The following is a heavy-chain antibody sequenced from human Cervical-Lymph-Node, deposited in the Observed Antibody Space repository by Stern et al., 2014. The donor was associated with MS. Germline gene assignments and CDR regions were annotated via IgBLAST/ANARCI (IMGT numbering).Heavy chain of an antibody. Sequence: QVQLVQSGSEVKKPGASVKVSCKASEYTHNNYLIHWVRQAPGQRPDWVGVIKPSGATNYAQKVQDRVTMTTDASTSTFYMELSRLRSEDTAVYYCAVRYCSGGRCYSVPDVWGQGTTVIVSS. V-gene: IGHV1-46*02. CDR2: IKPSGAT. CDR3: AVRYCSGGRCYSVPDV. J-gene: IGHJ6*02. D-gene: IGHD2-15*01. CDR1: EYTHNNYL.